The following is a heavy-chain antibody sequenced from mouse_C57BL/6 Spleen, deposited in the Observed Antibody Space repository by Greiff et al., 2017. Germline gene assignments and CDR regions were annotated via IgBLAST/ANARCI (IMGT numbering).Heavy chain of an antibody. CDR1: GYTFTSYW. Sequence: LQQPGAELVKPGASVKLSCKASGYTFTSYWMQWVKQRPGQGLEWIGEIDPSDSYTNYNQKFKGKATLTVDTSSSTAYMQLSSLTSEYSAVYYCASNSNYLYFDYWGQGTTLTVSS. J-gene: IGHJ2*01. CDR2: IDPSDSYT. CDR3: ASNSNYLYFDY. D-gene: IGHD2-5*01. V-gene: IGHV1-50*01.